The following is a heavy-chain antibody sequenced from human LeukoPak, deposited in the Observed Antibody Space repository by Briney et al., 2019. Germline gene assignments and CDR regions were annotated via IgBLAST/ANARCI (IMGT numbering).Heavy chain of an antibody. J-gene: IGHJ4*02. CDR3: GRGLPPDY. CDR2: IYTTGST. Sequence: SETLSLTCTVSGGSISSGSYYWNWIRQPAGKGLEWIGRIYTTGSTNYNPSLKSRVTISVDTSKNQFSLKLRSVTAADTAVYYCGRGLPPDYWGQGTLVTVSS. V-gene: IGHV4-61*02. D-gene: IGHD3-16*01. CDR1: GGSISSGSYY.